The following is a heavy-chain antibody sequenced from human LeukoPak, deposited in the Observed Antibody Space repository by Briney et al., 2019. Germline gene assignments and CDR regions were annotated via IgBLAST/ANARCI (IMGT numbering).Heavy chain of an antibody. CDR1: GGSISSSSYY. V-gene: IGHV4-39*07. J-gene: IGHJ5*02. Sequence: SETLSLTCTVSGGSISSSSYYWGWIRQPPGKGLEWIGSIYYSGSTYYNPSLKSRVTISVDTSKNQFSLKLSSVTAADTAVYYCARDPSLVRGRFDPWGQGTLVTVSS. CDR2: IYYSGST. CDR3: ARDPSLVRGRFDP. D-gene: IGHD2-8*01.